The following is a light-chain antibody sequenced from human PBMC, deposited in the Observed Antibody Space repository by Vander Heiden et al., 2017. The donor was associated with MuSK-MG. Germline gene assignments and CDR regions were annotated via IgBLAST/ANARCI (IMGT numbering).Light chain of an antibody. J-gene: IGLJ1*01. V-gene: IGLV2-14*01. CDR3: SSYTSSSTLYV. Sequence: QSALTQPASVSGSPGQSITISCTGTSRDVGGYNYVPWYQQHPGKAPKLMIYDVSNRHSGVSNRFSGSKSGNTASLTITGLQAEEEADYYCSSYTSSSTLYVFGTGTKVTVL. CDR2: DVS. CDR1: SRDVGGYNY.